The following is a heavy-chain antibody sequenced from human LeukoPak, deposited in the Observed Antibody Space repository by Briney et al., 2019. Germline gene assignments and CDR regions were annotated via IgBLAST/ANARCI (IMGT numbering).Heavy chain of an antibody. Sequence: SVKVSCKASGYTFTGYYMHWVRQAPGQGLEWMGGIIPIFGTANYAQKFQGRVTITADESTSTAYMELSSLRSEDTAVYYCARDRLGIPFDPWGQGTLVTVSS. CDR3: ARDRLGIPFDP. CDR2: IIPIFGTA. D-gene: IGHD7-27*01. J-gene: IGHJ5*02. CDR1: GYTFTGYY. V-gene: IGHV1-69*13.